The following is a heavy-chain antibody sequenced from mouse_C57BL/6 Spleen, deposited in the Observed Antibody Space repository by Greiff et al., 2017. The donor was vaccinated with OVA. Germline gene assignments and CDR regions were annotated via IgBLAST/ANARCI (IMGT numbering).Heavy chain of an antibody. J-gene: IGHJ3*01. V-gene: IGHV1-81*01. CDR1: GYTFTSYG. D-gene: IGHD2-4*01. CDR2: IYPRSGNT. Sequence: QVQLQQPGAELARPGASVKLSCKASGYTFTSYGISWVKQRTGQGLEWIGEIYPRSGNTYYNEKFKGKATLTADKSSSTAYMELRSLTSEDSAVYFCAGSYDYFSYWGQGALVTVSA. CDR3: AGSYDYFSY.